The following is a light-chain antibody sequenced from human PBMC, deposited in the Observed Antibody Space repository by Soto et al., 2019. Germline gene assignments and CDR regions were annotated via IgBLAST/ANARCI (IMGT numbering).Light chain of an antibody. CDR3: QQYYNYPLN. Sequence: DIQLTQSPSFLSASVGDSVTISCRASQGISSYLAWYQQKPGKAPKLLIYVASTLQSGVPSRFSGSGSGTEFTLTISSLQHADFATYYCQQYYNYPLNFGGGTTVDIK. CDR2: VAS. V-gene: IGKV1-9*01. J-gene: IGKJ4*01. CDR1: QGISSY.